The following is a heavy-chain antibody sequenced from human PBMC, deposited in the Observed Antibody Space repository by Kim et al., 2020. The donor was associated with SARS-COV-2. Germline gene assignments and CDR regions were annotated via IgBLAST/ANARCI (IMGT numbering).Heavy chain of an antibody. CDR1: GYTFFSYG. V-gene: IGHV1-18*01. J-gene: IGHJ4*02. D-gene: IGHD1-7*01. Sequence: ASVKVSCKTSGYTFFSYGIVWVRQAPGQGLEWMGWISAYNGNTNYAQKLQGRVTMTTDTSTNTAYMELRRLRSDDTAVYYCARIDPLGTTMLDYWGQGTLVTVSS. CDR2: ISAYNGNT. CDR3: ARIDPLGTTMLDY.